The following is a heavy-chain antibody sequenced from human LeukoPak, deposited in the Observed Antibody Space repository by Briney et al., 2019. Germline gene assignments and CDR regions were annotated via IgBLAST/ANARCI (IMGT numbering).Heavy chain of an antibody. Sequence: ASVKVSCKASGYTFTGYYMHWVRQAPGQGLEWMGWINPNSGGTNYAQKFQGRVTMTRDTTISTAYMELSRLRSDDTAVYYCARGGTYSSSWTWDYWGQGTLVTVSS. CDR2: INPNSGGT. V-gene: IGHV1-2*02. CDR1: GYTFTGYY. J-gene: IGHJ4*02. CDR3: ARGGTYSSSWTWDY. D-gene: IGHD6-13*01.